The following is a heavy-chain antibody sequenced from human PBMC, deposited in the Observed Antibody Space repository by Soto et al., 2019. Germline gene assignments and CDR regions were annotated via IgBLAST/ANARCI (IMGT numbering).Heavy chain of an antibody. V-gene: IGHV4-34*01. Sequence: SETLSLTCAVYGGSFSGYYWSWIRQPPGKGLEWIGEINHSGSTNYNPSLKSRVTISVDTSKNQFSLKLSSVTAADTAVYYCAGATHCSSTSCYASRRVIYYYYMDVWGKGTTVTVSS. D-gene: IGHD2-2*01. CDR1: GGSFSGYY. CDR3: AGATHCSSTSCYASRRVIYYYYMDV. CDR2: INHSGST. J-gene: IGHJ6*03.